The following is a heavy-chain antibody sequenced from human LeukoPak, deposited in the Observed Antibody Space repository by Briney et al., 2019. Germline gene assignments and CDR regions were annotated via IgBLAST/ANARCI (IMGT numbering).Heavy chain of an antibody. CDR3: ARGPGSGTYFDY. Sequence: SETLSLTCAVYGGSFSGYYWSWIRQPPGKGLEWIGEINHSGSTNYNPSLKSRVTKSVDTSKNQFSLKLSSVTAADTAVYYCARGPGSGTYFDYWGQGTLVTVSS. D-gene: IGHD3-10*01. J-gene: IGHJ4*02. CDR1: GGSFSGYY. V-gene: IGHV4-34*01. CDR2: INHSGST.